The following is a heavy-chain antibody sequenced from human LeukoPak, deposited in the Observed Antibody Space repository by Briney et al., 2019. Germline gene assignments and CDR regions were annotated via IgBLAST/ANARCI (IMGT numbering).Heavy chain of an antibody. V-gene: IGHV4-4*07. CDR2: IYTNGST. CDR1: GGSISSDS. CDR3: ARAGDYGDYVGWFDP. Sequence: SETLSLTCTVSGGSISSDSWSWIRQPAGKGLEWIGRIYTNGSTNYNPSLKSRVTMSVDTSKKQFSLKLTSVTAADTAVYYCARAGDYGDYVGWFDPWGQGTLVTVSS. J-gene: IGHJ5*02. D-gene: IGHD4-17*01.